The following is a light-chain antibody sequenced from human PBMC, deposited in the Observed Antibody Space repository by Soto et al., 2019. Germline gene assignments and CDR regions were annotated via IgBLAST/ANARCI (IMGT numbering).Light chain of an antibody. J-gene: IGLJ2*01. CDR2: DVG. Sequence: QSVLTQPRSVSGSPGQSVTISCTGTSSDVGGYNYVSWYQQHPGKAPKLMIYDVGKRPSGVPDRFSGSKSGNTASLTISGLQAEDEADYYCCSYAGSYPVVFGGGTQLTVL. CDR3: CSYAGSYPVV. V-gene: IGLV2-11*01. CDR1: SSDVGGYNY.